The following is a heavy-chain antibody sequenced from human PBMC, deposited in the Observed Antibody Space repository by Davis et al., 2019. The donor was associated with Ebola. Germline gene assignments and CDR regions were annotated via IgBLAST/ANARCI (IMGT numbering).Heavy chain of an antibody. CDR1: GFTFSSYW. J-gene: IGHJ5*02. CDR2: IKQDGSEK. V-gene: IGHV3-7*01. D-gene: IGHD3-3*01. CDR3: ARVQEYYDFWSGYSTNWFDP. Sequence: GESLKISCAASGFTFSSYWMSWVRQAPGKGLEWVANIKQDGSEKCYVDSVKGRFTISRDNAKNSLYLQMNSLRAEDTAVYYCARVQEYYDFWSGYSTNWFDPWGQGTLVTVSS.